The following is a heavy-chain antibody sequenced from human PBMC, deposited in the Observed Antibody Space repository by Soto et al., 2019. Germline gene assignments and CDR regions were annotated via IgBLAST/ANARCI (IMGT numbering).Heavy chain of an antibody. CDR1: GYTFINYD. CDR2: MNLNSGYT. V-gene: IGHV1-8*01. CDR3: ARANGDFDY. Sequence: QVQLVQSGAEVKKPGASVKVSCKASGYTFINYDINWVRQATGQGLEWMGWMNLNSGYTGYAQKFQGRVTMTRDNSIRTAFMELSSLRSEDTAVSYCARANGDFDYWGQGTLVTVSS. J-gene: IGHJ4*02. D-gene: IGHD4-17*01.